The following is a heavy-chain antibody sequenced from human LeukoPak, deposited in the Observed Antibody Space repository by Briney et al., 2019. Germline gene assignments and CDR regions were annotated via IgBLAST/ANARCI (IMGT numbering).Heavy chain of an antibody. J-gene: IGHJ4*02. D-gene: IGHD2-21*02. V-gene: IGHV3-7*01. Sequence: GGALRLSRAASGFTSSKYWMSGVRQAPGKGVGGVANINQDGSERYYVDSMGGRFTIARDNAKNSLFLQLNSLRAEDTAVYYCARAAQRGDEMADYWGQGTLVTVSS. CDR2: INQDGSER. CDR3: ARAAQRGDEMADY. CDR1: GFTSSKYW.